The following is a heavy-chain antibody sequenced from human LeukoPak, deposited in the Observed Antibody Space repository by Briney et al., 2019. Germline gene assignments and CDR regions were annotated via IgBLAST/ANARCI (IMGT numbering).Heavy chain of an antibody. J-gene: IGHJ6*02. V-gene: IGHV4-59*12. Sequence: QTPSLTSALSVGAIRVVSCGSISERPRGGVWRIWGIYYSGSTNYNPSFKSRVTISVDTSKNQFSLKLSSVTAADTAVYYWARVKGSLTQQLVYGMDVWGQGTTVTVSS. D-gene: IGHD6-13*01. CDR3: ARVKGSLTQQLVYGMDV. CDR2: IYYSGST. CDR1: VGAIRVVS.